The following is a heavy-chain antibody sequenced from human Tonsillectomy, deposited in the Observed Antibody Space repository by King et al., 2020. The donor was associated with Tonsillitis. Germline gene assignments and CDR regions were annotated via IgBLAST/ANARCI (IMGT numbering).Heavy chain of an antibody. D-gene: IGHD2-21*02. V-gene: IGHV5-51*01. CDR1: GYSFTSYW. J-gene: IGHJ4*02. CDR3: ARPRHCGGDCYSNYYFDY. CDR2: IYPGDSDT. Sequence: QLVQSGAEVKKPGESLKISCKGSGYSFTSYWIGWVRQMPGKGLEWMGIIYPGDSDTRYSPSFQGQVTISADKSISTAYLQWSGLKASDTAMYYCARPRHCGGDCYSNYYFDYWGQGTLVTVSS.